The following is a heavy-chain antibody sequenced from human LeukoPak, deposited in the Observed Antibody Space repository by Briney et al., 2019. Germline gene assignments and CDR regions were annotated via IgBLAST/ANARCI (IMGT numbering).Heavy chain of an antibody. CDR2: ISGTGGST. CDR1: GFTFGGYA. Sequence: GGSLRLSCAASGFTFGGYAMTWVRQAPGKGLEWVSIISGTGGSTYYADSVKGRFTISRDNPKNTLYLQMDSLRAEDTAVYYCGKERSNYFDYWGQGTLVTVSS. CDR3: GKERSNYFDY. D-gene: IGHD4-17*01. J-gene: IGHJ4*02. V-gene: IGHV3-23*01.